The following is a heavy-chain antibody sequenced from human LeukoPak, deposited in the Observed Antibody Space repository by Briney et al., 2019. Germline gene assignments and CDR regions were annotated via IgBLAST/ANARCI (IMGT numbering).Heavy chain of an antibody. D-gene: IGHD1-7*01. Sequence: PGGSLRLSCAASGFTLSSYAMNWVRQAPGKGLEWVSTISGSGGSTYYADSVKGRFTISRDNSKNTLYLQMNSLRAEDTAVYYCAKKALIGSTSRTWFDPRGQGTLVTVSS. CDR2: ISGSGGST. CDR1: GFTLSSYA. V-gene: IGHV3-23*01. CDR3: AKKALIGSTSRTWFDP. J-gene: IGHJ5*02.